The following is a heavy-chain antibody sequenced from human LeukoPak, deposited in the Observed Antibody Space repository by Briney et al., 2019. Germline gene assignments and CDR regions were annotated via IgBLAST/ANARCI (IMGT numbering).Heavy chain of an antibody. J-gene: IGHJ4*02. CDR3: AKDRGVVTHFDY. D-gene: IGHD3-3*01. Sequence: GGSLRLSCAASGFTFSSYGMHWVRQAPGKGLEWVAVISYDGSNKCYADSVKGRFTISRDNSKNTLYLQMNSLRAEDTAVYYCAKDRGVVTHFDYWGQGTLVTASS. CDR1: GFTFSSYG. V-gene: IGHV3-30*18. CDR2: ISYDGSNK.